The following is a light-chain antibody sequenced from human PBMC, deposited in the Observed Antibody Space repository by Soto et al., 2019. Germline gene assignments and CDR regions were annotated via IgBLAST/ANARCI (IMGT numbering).Light chain of an antibody. CDR2: TND. Sequence: QSVLTQSPSASGTPGRRVTMPCSGGSSNIGSNSVSWYQLLPGTAPKLLIYTNDQRPSGVPDRFSGSKSGTSASLAISGLQAEDEADYYCATWDDNLNGWVFGGGTKLTVL. V-gene: IGLV1-44*01. CDR1: SSNIGSNS. CDR3: ATWDDNLNGWV. J-gene: IGLJ3*02.